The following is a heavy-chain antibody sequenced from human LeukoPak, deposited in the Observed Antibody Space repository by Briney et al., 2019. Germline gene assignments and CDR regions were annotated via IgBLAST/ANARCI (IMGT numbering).Heavy chain of an antibody. Sequence: GGSLGLSCEASGFTFSSFWMHWVRQAPGKGLVWVARIKGDGITTNYADPAKGRFTVSRDNAKNTVYPQMNSLRAEDTAVYYCAKDLHEIAADYWGQGTLVTVAS. CDR2: IKGDGITT. CDR1: GFTFSSFW. J-gene: IGHJ4*02. D-gene: IGHD2-21*01. V-gene: IGHV3-74*01. CDR3: AKDLHEIAADY.